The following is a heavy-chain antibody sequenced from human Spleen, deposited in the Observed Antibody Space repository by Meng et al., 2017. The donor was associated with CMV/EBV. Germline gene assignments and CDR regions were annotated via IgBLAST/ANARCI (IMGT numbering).Heavy chain of an antibody. CDR3: AGHLRYFDY. Sequence: SETLSLTCTVSGDSITTYYWSWIRQPPGKGLEWTGKTNLSGSTNYNPSLKSRVTISIDTSKYQFSLKLSSVTAADTAVYYCAGHLRYFDYWGQGTLVTVSS. V-gene: IGHV4-34*01. CDR1: GDSITTYY. J-gene: IGHJ4*02. D-gene: IGHD4-17*01. CDR2: TNLSGST.